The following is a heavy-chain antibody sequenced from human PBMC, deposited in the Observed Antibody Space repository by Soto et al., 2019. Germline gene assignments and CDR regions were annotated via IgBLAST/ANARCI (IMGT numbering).Heavy chain of an antibody. Sequence: EVQLLESGGGKVQPGGSLRLSCAASGFSFSSYAMAWVRQAPGKGLEWVSLIGGSGEGTHYTDSVRGRFSISRDNSQNTLFRQMNSLRADDTAIYYCAKDSAGWFAS. V-gene: IGHV3-23*01. D-gene: IGHD2-15*01. CDR1: GFSFSSYA. CDR2: IGGSGEGT. CDR3: AKDSAGWFAS. J-gene: IGHJ5*01.